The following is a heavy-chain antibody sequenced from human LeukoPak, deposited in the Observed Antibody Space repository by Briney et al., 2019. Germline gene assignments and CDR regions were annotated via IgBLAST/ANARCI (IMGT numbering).Heavy chain of an antibody. CDR1: GGSISSYY. CDR3: ARFGSNPYYFDY. Sequence: ASETLSLTCTVSGGSISSYYWSWIRQPPGKGLEWIGYIYYSGSTNYNPSLKSRVTISVDTSKNQFSLKLSSVTAADTAVYYCARFGSNPYYFDYWGQGSLLSVSS. J-gene: IGHJ4*02. CDR2: IYYSGST. D-gene: IGHD3-10*01. V-gene: IGHV4-59*08.